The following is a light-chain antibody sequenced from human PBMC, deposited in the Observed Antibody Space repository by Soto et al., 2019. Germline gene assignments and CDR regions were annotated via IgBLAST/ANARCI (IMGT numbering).Light chain of an antibody. CDR2: LNSDGSH. CDR1: SGHSSNA. J-gene: IGLJ1*01. CDR3: QTWGTGIHV. Sequence: QAVVTQSPSASASLGASVKLTCTLTSGHSSNAIAWHQQQPEKGPRYLMKLNSDGSHSKGDGIPDRFSGSSSGAERYLTISSLQSEDEADYYCQTWGTGIHVFGTGTKVTVL. V-gene: IGLV4-69*01.